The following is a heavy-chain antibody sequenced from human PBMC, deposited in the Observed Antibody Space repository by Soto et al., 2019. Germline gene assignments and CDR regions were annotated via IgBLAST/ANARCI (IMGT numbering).Heavy chain of an antibody. CDR3: ASGSATNAPFDY. J-gene: IGHJ4*02. Sequence: QVQLVESGGGVVQPGRSLRLSCAASGFTFSSYGMHWVRQAPGKGLEWVAVIWYDGSNKYYADSVKGRFTISRDNSKNTLYLQMNRLRAEDSAVYYCASGSATNAPFDYWGQGTLVTVSS. V-gene: IGHV3-33*01. CDR2: IWYDGSNK. D-gene: IGHD3-10*01. CDR1: GFTFSSYG.